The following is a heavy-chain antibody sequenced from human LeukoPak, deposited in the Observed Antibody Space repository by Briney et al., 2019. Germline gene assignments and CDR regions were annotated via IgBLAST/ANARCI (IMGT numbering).Heavy chain of an antibody. Sequence: GGSLRLSCAASGFTFSSYAMSWVRQAPGTGLEWVSAISGSGGSTYYADSVKGRFTISRDNSKNTLYLQMNSLRAEDTAVYYCAKGLLNVAAAGIDYWGQGTLVTVSS. CDR1: GFTFSSYA. V-gene: IGHV3-23*01. CDR3: AKGLLNVAAAGIDY. CDR2: ISGSGGST. D-gene: IGHD6-13*01. J-gene: IGHJ4*02.